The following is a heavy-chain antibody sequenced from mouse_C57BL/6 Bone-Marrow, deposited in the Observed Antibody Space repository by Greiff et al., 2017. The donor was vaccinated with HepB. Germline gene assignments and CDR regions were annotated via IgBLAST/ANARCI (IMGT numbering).Heavy chain of an antibody. CDR1: GFTFSDYY. Sequence: EVKLMESGGGLVQPGGSLKLSCAASGFTFSDYYMYWVRQTPEKRLEWVAYISNGGGSTYYPDTVKGRFTISRDNAKNTLYLQMSRLKSEDTAMYYCARHGLITTVVAFYWYFDVWGTGTTVTVSS. V-gene: IGHV5-12*01. CDR3: ARHGLITTVVAFYWYFDV. D-gene: IGHD1-1*01. J-gene: IGHJ1*03. CDR2: ISNGGGST.